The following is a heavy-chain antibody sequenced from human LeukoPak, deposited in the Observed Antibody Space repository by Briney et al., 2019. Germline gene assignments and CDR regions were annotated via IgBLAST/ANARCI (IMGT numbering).Heavy chain of an antibody. CDR1: GGSISSSSYY. D-gene: IGHD3-22*01. CDR2: IYYSGST. Sequence: SETLSLTCTVSGGSISSSSYYWGWIRQPPGKGLEWIGSIYYSGSTYYNPSLKSRVTISVDTSKNQFSLKLSSVTAADTAVYYCARVLRRYYDSSGCIFDYWGQGTLVTVSS. J-gene: IGHJ4*02. V-gene: IGHV4-39*07. CDR3: ARVLRRYYDSSGCIFDY.